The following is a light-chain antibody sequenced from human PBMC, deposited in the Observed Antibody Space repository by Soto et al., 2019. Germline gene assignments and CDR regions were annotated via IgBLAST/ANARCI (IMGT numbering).Light chain of an antibody. CDR1: QSISSW. CDR3: QQYNSYLYT. J-gene: IGKJ2*01. Sequence: DIQMTQSPSTLSASVGDRVTITCRASQSISSWLAWYQQXXXXPPKLLIYDASSLESGVPSRFSGSGSGTEFTLTISSLQPDDFATYYCQQYNSYLYTFGQGTKLEIK. CDR2: DAS. V-gene: IGKV1-5*01.